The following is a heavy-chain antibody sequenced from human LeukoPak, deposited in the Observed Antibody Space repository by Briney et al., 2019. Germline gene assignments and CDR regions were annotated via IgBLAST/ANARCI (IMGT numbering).Heavy chain of an antibody. Sequence: GGSLRLSCAASEFTFSSYNMSWVRQAPGKGLEWVLYICNTATSIYYADSVKGRFTVSRDNAKNSLYLQMNSLRAEDTAVYYCARDVTYHGGDWFDPWGQGTLVTVSS. CDR1: EFTFSSYN. V-gene: IGHV3-48*04. D-gene: IGHD4-23*01. CDR3: ARDVTYHGGDWFDP. J-gene: IGHJ5*02. CDR2: ICNTATSI.